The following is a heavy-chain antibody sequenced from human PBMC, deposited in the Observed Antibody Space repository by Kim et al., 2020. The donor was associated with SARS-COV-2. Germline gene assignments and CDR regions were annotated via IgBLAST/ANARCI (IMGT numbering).Heavy chain of an antibody. CDR2: ISSSSSYI. Sequence: GGSLRLSCAASGFTFSSYSMNWVRQAPGKGLEWVSSISSSSSYIYYADSVKGRFTISRDNAKNSLYLQMNSLRAEDTAVYYCARLGEVAARYYYGMDVWGQGTTVTVSS. J-gene: IGHJ6*02. CDR3: ARLGEVAARYYYGMDV. CDR1: GFTFSSYS. D-gene: IGHD2-15*01. V-gene: IGHV3-21*01.